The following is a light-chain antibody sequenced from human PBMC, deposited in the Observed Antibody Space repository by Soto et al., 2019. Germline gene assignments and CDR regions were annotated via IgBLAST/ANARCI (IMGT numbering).Light chain of an antibody. CDR3: QQSYSTTWT. CDR1: QGISSY. J-gene: IGKJ1*01. V-gene: IGKV1-8*01. CDR2: AAS. Sequence: ILVYQSPVAFSASPGDRVTITCRASQGISSYLAWYQQKPGKAPKLLIYAASTLQSGVPSRFSGSGSETDFTLTISSLQPEDFATYSCQQSYSTTWTFGQGTKVDIK.